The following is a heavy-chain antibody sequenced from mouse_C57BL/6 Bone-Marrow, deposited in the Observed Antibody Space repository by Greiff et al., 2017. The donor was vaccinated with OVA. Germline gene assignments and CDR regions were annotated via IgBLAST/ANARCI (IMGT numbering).Heavy chain of an antibody. CDR3: ARCYYGSSYAMDY. J-gene: IGHJ4*01. Sequence: VQLQQPGAELVKPGASVKMSCKASGYTFTSYWITWVKQRPGQGLAWIGDIYPGSGSTNYNEKFKSKATLTVDTSSSTAYMQLSSLTSEDSAVYYCARCYYGSSYAMDYWGQGTSVTVSS. CDR1: GYTFTSYW. CDR2: IYPGSGST. D-gene: IGHD1-1*01. V-gene: IGHV1-55*01.